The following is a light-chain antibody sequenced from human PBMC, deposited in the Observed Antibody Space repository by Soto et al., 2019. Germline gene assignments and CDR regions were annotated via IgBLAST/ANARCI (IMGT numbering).Light chain of an antibody. CDR2: DAS. CDR3: QQSYSGLVA. J-gene: IGKJ1*01. CDR1: QTIGKY. Sequence: DIQMTQSPSSLSATVGDRVTITCRASQTIGKYLNWYQQQPGKVPKLLIYDASYLQSGVPSRFSGSESGTDFTLTISSLQPEDSASYYCQQSYSGLVAFGQGAKVDIK. V-gene: IGKV1-39*01.